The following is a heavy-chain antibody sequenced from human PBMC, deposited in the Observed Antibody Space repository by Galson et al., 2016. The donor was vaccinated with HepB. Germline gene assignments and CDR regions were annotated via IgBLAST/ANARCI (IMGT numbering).Heavy chain of an antibody. CDR2: ITASGAVT. Sequence: SLRLSCAASGFTFSNYAMTWVRQAPGKGLGGASAITASGAVTYYADSVKGRFTLSRDTSKNTLYLQMNSLRVEDTAIYYCAKGGDGYIRYYDSWGQGTLVTVSS. CDR3: AKGGDGYIRYYDS. CDR1: GFTFSNYA. J-gene: IGHJ4*02. V-gene: IGHV3-23*01. D-gene: IGHD5-24*01.